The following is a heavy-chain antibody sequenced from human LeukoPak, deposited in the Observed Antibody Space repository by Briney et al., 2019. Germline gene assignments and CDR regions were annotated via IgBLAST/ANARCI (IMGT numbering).Heavy chain of an antibody. CDR1: GGSISSHY. J-gene: IGHJ4*02. CDR2: IYYSGST. Sequence: SETLSLTCTVSGGSISSHYWSWIRQPPGKGLEWIGYIYYSGSTNYNPSLKRRVTISVDTSKNQFSLKLSSVTAADTAVYYRARVKAGAFDYWGQGTLVTVSS. CDR3: ARVKAGAFDY. D-gene: IGHD1-26*01. V-gene: IGHV4-59*11.